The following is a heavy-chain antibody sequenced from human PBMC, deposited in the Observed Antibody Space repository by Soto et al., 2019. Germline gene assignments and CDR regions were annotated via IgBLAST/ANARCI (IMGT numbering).Heavy chain of an antibody. J-gene: IGHJ4*02. D-gene: IGHD3-16*02. V-gene: IGHV3-9*01. CDR2: ISWNSGSI. CDR3: AKGFMITFGGVIGHFDY. Sequence: SLRLSCAASGFTFDDYAVHWVRQAPGKGLEWVSGISWNSGSIGYADSVKGRFTISRDNAKNSLYLQMNSLRAEDTALYYCAKGFMITFGGVIGHFDYWGQGTLVTVSS. CDR1: GFTFDDYA.